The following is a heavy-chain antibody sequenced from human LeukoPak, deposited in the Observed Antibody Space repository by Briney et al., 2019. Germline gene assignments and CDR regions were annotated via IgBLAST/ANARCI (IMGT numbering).Heavy chain of an antibody. Sequence: GGSLRLSCAASGFTFSDYYMSWIRQAPGKGLEWVSYISSGSTIYYADSVKGRFTISRDNAKNSLYLQMSSLRAEDTAVYYCARVAAAGTSLWFDPWGQGTLVTVSS. V-gene: IGHV3-11*01. CDR3: ARVAAAGTSLWFDP. J-gene: IGHJ5*02. CDR1: GFTFSDYY. CDR2: ISSGSTI. D-gene: IGHD6-13*01.